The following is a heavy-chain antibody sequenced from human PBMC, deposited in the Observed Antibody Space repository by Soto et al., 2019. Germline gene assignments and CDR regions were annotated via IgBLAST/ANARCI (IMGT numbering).Heavy chain of an antibody. J-gene: IGHJ4*02. CDR2: INPSGGST. CDR3: ARSPYSSGYYYAIDY. Sequence: ASVKVSCKASGYTLIMYYIHWMRQAPGQGLEWMGLINPSGGSTTYAQKFQGRVTMTRDTSTSTVYMDLSSLKSEETAVYYCARSPYSSGYYYAIDYWGQGTQVTVS. D-gene: IGHD3-22*01. CDR1: GYTLIMYY. V-gene: IGHV1-46*01.